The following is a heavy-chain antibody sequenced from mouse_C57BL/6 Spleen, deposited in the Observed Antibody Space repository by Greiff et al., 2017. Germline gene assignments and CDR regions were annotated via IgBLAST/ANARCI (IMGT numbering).Heavy chain of an antibody. CDR3: SQRDYDYYRVY. Sequence: EVQLQQSGAELVKPGASVKLSCTASGFNIKDYYMHWVKQGTEQGLEWIGRIDPEDGETKYAPKFQGKATITADTSSNTTYLLHSSLTSEDTAVYYCSQRDYDYYRVYWGQGTTLTVSS. CDR2: IDPEDGET. D-gene: IGHD2-4*01. J-gene: IGHJ2*01. V-gene: IGHV14-2*01. CDR1: GFNIKDYY.